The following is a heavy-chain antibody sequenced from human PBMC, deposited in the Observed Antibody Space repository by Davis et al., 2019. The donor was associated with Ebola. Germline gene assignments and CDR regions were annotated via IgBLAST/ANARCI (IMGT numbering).Heavy chain of an antibody. CDR1: GFTSSESW. J-gene: IGHJ4*02. CDR3: ARDNYWKLDY. D-gene: IGHD4-11*01. Sequence: PGGSLRPSCPASGFTSSESWMAWVRQAPGKGLEWLANMLHDGSEKYSAGPVKGRFTISRDNARNSFYLQMNSLRVEDTAVYYCARDNYWKLDYWGQGILVTVSS. CDR2: MLHDGSEK. V-gene: IGHV3-7*01.